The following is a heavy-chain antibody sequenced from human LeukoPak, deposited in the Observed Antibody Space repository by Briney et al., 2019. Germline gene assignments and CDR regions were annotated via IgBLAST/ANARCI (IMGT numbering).Heavy chain of an antibody. V-gene: IGHV4-34*01. Sequence: SETLSLTCAVYGGSFSGYYWSWIRQPPGKGLEWIGEINHSGSTNYNPSLKSRVTISVDTSKNQFSLKLSSVTAADTAVSYCARETIFGVVILDYWGQGTLVTVSS. CDR1: GGSFSGYY. J-gene: IGHJ4*02. CDR2: INHSGST. CDR3: ARETIFGVVILDY. D-gene: IGHD3-3*01.